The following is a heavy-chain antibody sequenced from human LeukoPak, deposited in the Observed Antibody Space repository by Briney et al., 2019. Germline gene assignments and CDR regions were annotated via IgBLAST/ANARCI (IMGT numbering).Heavy chain of an antibody. D-gene: IGHD4-11*01. CDR3: VRYGLQGCRDSRCFTAFYYYGADV. J-gene: IGHJ6*02. CDR2: IFPGVADI. V-gene: IGHV5-51*03. Sequence: GESLNISCRRSGYRFMDYWSVWVRKIPGKGLEWMGIIFPGVADIKYSPSFQGQVTISADQSISTDYLQWSSLKASDTAIYYCVRYGLQGCRDSRCFTAFYYYGADVWGQGSTVTVSS. CDR1: GYRFMDYW.